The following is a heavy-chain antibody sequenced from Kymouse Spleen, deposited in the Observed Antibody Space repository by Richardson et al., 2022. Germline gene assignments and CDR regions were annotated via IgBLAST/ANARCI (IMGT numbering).Heavy chain of an antibody. CDR1: GFTFSSYW. Sequence: EVQLVESGGGLVQPGGSLRLSCAASGFTFSSYWMHWVRQAPGKGLVWVSRINSDGSSTSYADSVKGRFTISRDNAKNTLYLQMNSLRAEDTAVYYCARGAGTSYAFDIWGQGTMVTVSS. V-gene: IGHV3-74*01. CDR2: INSDGSST. J-gene: IGHJ3*02. CDR3: ARGAGTSYAFDI. D-gene: IGHD1-14*01.